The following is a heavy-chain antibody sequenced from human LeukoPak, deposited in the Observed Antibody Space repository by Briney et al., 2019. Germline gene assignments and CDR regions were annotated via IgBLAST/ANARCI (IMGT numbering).Heavy chain of an antibody. CDR2: ISSSSSTI. V-gene: IGHV3-48*01. CDR3: ARVAVWGSSSDDY. Sequence: PGGSLRLSCAASGFTFSNSNMNWVRQAPGKGLEWVSFISSSSSTIYYADSVKGRFTISRDNAKNSLYLQMNSLRAEDTAVYYCARVAVWGSSSDDYWGQGTLVTVSS. CDR1: GFTFSNSN. D-gene: IGHD6-6*01. J-gene: IGHJ4*02.